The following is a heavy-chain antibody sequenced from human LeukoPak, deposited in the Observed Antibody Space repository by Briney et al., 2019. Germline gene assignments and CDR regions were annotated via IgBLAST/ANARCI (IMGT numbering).Heavy chain of an antibody. J-gene: IGHJ4*02. V-gene: IGHV3-30*02. CDR3: AKNQVRYFDWLPLSYFDY. D-gene: IGHD3-9*01. Sequence: PGGSLRLSCAASGFTFSSYGIHWVRQAPGKGLEWVAFIRNDGSNKYYADSVKGRFTISRDNSKNTLYLQMNSLRADDTAVYYCAKNQVRYFDWLPLSYFDYWGRGTLLTVS. CDR2: IRNDGSNK. CDR1: GFTFSSYG.